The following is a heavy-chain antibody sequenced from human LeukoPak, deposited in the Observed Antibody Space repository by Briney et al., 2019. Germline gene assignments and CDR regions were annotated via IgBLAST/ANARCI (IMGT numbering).Heavy chain of an antibody. Sequence: KPGGSLRLSCAASGFTFNTYSMNWVRQAPGKGLEWVSSISSSSSYIDYADSGKGRFTISRDNARNSLYLQMNSLRVEDTAVYYCARGGSGTYFLDSWGQGTLVTVSS. CDR3: ARGGSGTYFLDS. CDR1: GFTFNTYS. V-gene: IGHV3-21*01. J-gene: IGHJ4*02. D-gene: IGHD1-26*01. CDR2: ISSSSSYI.